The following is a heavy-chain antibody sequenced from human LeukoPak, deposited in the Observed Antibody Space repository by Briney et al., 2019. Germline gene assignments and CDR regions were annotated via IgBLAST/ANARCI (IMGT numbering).Heavy chain of an antibody. D-gene: IGHD3-10*01. Sequence: IPSETLSLTCTVSGGSISSSSYYWGWIRQPPGKGLEWIGSIYYSGSTYYNPSLKSRVTISVDTSKNQFSLKLSSVTAADTAVYYCARDPPYGSGTHYYYYGMDVWGQGTTVTVSS. CDR2: IYYSGST. CDR1: GGSISSSSYY. CDR3: ARDPPYGSGTHYYYYGMDV. J-gene: IGHJ6*02. V-gene: IGHV4-39*07.